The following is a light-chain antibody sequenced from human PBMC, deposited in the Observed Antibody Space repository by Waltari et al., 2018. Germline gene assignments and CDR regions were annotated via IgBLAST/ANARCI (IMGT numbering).Light chain of an antibody. CDR2: GTS. J-gene: IGKJ4*01. V-gene: IGKV3-20*01. Sequence: EIVLTQSPGILSLSPGEGATLSCRASQSTSRSSLAWYQQKPGQAPSLVIYGTSNRATSIPDRFSGSGSGTGFTLTISRLEAEDFAGYDCQQYGSLFGGGTKVEIK. CDR3: QQYGSL. CDR1: QSTSRSS.